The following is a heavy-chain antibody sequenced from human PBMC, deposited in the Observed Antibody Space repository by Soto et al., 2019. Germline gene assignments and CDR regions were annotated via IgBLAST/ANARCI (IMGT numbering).Heavy chain of an antibody. CDR3: AREEESLPTVTTYCSWYFDL. V-gene: IGHV3-48*01. D-gene: IGHD4-17*01. J-gene: IGHJ2*01. CDR2: ISGGSRTI. CDR1: GFTFSRYS. Sequence: EVQLVESGGGLVQPGGPLRLSCAASGFTFSRYSMNWVRPAPGTGLEWFPYISGGSRTIYDADSVKGRFTISRDTAKNSLCLQMTSLRAEDTAVYYCAREEESLPTVTTYCSWYFDLWGRGTLVTGSS.